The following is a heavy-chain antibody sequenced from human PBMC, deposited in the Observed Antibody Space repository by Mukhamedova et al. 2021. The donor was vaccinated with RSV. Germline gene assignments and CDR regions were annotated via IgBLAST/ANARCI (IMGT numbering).Heavy chain of an antibody. CDR3: ASTVGPDATQDY. CDR2: ISSSSSDI. D-gene: IGHD4-17*01. V-gene: IGHV3-21*01. Sequence: GKGLEWVSAISSSSSDIYYADSVKGRFTISRDNARNSLYLQMNSLRAEDTAVYYCASTVGPDATQDYWGQGTLVTVPS. J-gene: IGHJ4*02.